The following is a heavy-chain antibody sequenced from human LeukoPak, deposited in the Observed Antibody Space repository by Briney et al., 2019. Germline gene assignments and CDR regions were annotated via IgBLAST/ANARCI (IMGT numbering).Heavy chain of an antibody. CDR1: GYTFTSYY. Sequence: ASVNVSCTASGYTFTSYYMHWVRQAPGQGLEWMGIINPSGGSTSYVQKFQGRVTMTRDTSTSTVYMELSSLRSEDTAVYYCAREVLNYDSRGYYFDYWGQGTLVTVSS. CDR2: INPSGGST. D-gene: IGHD3-22*01. CDR3: AREVLNYDSRGYYFDY. V-gene: IGHV1-46*01. J-gene: IGHJ4*02.